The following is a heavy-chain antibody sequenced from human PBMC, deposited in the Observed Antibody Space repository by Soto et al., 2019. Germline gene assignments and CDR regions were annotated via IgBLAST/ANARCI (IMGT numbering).Heavy chain of an antibody. CDR3: AREGVTAMTNWFDP. CDR2: IYSGGST. D-gene: IGHD5-18*01. Sequence: HPGGSLRLSCAASGFTVSSNYMSWVRQAPGKGLEWVSVIYSGGSTYYADSVKGRFTISRDNSKNTLYLQMNSLRAEDTAVYYCAREGVTAMTNWFDPWGQGTLVTVSS. J-gene: IGHJ5*02. V-gene: IGHV3-53*01. CDR1: GFTVSSNY.